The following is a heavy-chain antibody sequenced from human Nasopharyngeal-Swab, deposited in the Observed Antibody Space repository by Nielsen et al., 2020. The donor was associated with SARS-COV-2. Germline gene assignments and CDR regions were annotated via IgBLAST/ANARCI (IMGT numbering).Heavy chain of an antibody. CDR3: ARDRRNWNEDYYYYYMDV. V-gene: IGHV1-46*01. Sequence: ASVKVSCKASGYTFTSYYMHWVRQAPGQGLEWMGIINPSGGSTSYAQKFQGRVTITADKSTSTAYMELSSLRSEDTAVYYCARDRRNWNEDYYYYYMDVWGKGTTVTVSS. D-gene: IGHD1-1*01. CDR2: INPSGGST. J-gene: IGHJ6*03. CDR1: GYTFTSYY.